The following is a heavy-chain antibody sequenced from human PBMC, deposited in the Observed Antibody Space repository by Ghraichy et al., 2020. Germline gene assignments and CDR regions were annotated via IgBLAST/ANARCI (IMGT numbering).Heavy chain of an antibody. V-gene: IGHV3-7*01. CDR1: GFTFSNYW. D-gene: IGHD3-9*01. CDR3: ARDGRDFDWLWARSYGMDA. J-gene: IGHJ6*02. CDR2: IKQDGSEK. Sequence: GESLNISCAASGFTFSNYWMSWVRQAPGKGLEWVANIKQDGSEKYYVDSVKGRFTISRDNAKNSLYLQMNSLRAEDTAVYYCARDGRDFDWLWARSYGMDAWGQGTTVTVSS.